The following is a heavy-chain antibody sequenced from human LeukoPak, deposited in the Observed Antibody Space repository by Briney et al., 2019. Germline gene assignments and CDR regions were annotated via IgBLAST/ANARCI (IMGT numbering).Heavy chain of an antibody. CDR1: GGTFSSYA. V-gene: IGHV1-69*01. Sequence: SVKVSCKASGGTFSSYAISWVRQAPGQGLEWMGGIIPIFGTANYAQKFQGRVTITADESTSAAYMELSSLRSEDTAVYYCARGAYYDSSGYPAYYFDYWGQGTLVTVSS. CDR3: ARGAYYDSSGYPAYYFDY. D-gene: IGHD3-22*01. J-gene: IGHJ4*02. CDR2: IIPIFGTA.